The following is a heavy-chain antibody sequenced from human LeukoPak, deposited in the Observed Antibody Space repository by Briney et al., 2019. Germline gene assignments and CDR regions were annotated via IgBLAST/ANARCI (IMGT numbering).Heavy chain of an antibody. CDR3: ARVDYYDSSGYYQPGDY. D-gene: IGHD3-22*01. J-gene: IGHJ4*02. V-gene: IGHV3-30*04. CDR1: GFMFTDFA. Sequence: GGSLRLSCAASGFMFTDFAMHWVRQAPGKGLQWVAVISNDERNKYYADSVKGRFTISRDNPKNSLYLQMNSLRAEDTAVYYCARVDYYDSSGYYQPGDYWGQGTLVTVSS. CDR2: ISNDERNK.